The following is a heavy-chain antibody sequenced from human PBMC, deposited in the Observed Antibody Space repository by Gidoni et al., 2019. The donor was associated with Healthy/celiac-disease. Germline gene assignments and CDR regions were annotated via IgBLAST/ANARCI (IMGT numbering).Heavy chain of an antibody. J-gene: IGHJ2*01. CDR3: ARYPTALHFDL. Sequence: EVQLVESGGGLVQPGGSLRLSCAASGFTFSSYEMNWVRQAPGKGLEWVSYISSSGSTIYYADSVKGRFTISRDNAKNSLYLQMNSLRAEDTAVYYCARYPTALHFDLWGRGTLVTVSS. CDR1: GFTFSSYE. D-gene: IGHD4-17*01. CDR2: ISSSGSTI. V-gene: IGHV3-48*03.